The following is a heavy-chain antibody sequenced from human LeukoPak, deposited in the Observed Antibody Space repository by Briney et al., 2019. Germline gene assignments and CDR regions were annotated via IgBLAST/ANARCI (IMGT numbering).Heavy chain of an antibody. CDR2: IHSSGST. Sequence: LETLCVTRTVSGGSISNSYWTWIRQPPGKGLEWIGYIHSSGSTSYNPSLKSRVAISVDTSKNQFSLKLSSVTAADTAVYYCARDDGSSMTNNINWSVNWGQATVDSDSS. D-gene: IGHD1-20*01. CDR3: ARDDGSSMTNNINWSVN. CDR1: GGSISNSY. J-gene: IGHJ4*02. V-gene: IGHV4-59*01.